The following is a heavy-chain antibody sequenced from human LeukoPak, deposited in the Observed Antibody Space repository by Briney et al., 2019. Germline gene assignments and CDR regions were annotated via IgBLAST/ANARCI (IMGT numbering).Heavy chain of an antibody. CDR3: ARQSGPVDY. J-gene: IGHJ4*02. Sequence: SETLSLTCTVSGGSISSSGYYWGWIRQPPGKGLEGIGSIHYSGSTYHNPSLKSRVTISVDTPKNQFSLKLSSVTVADTAVYYCARQSGPVDYWGQGTLVTVS. CDR1: GGSISSSGYY. V-gene: IGHV4-39*01. CDR2: IHYSGST.